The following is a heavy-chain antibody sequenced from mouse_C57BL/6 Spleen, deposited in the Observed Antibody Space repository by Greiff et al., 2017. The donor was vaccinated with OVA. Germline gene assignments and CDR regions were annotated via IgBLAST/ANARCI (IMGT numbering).Heavy chain of an antibody. CDR3: AREKGFYYAMDY. Sequence: VQVVESGPELVKPGASVKISCKASGYAFSSSWMNWVKQRPGKGLEWIGRIYPGDGDTNYNGKFKGKATLTADKSSSTAYMQLSSLTSEDSAVYFCAREKGFYYAMDYWGQGTSVTVSS. J-gene: IGHJ4*01. V-gene: IGHV1-82*01. CDR2: IYPGDGDT. CDR1: GYAFSSSW.